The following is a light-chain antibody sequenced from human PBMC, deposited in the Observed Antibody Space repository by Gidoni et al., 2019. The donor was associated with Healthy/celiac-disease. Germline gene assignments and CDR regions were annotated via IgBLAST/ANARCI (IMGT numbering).Light chain of an antibody. CDR1: CGYSNYK. CDR3: GADHGSGSNFAWV. CDR2: VGTGGIVG. J-gene: IGLJ3*02. V-gene: IGLV9-49*01. Sequence: QPVLTQPPSASASLAASATLTCTLSCGYSNYKVDWYQQRPGKGPRFVMRVGTGGIVGSKGDGIPDRFSVLGSGLNRYLTIKNIQEEDESDYHCGADHGSGSNFAWVFGGGTKLTVL.